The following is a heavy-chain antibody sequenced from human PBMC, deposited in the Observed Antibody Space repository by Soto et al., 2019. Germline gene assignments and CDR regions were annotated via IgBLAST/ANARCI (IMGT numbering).Heavy chain of an antibody. CDR1: GFTFSSYG. Sequence: LSLSRAASGFTFSSYGMHWVRQAPGKGLEWVAVISYDGSNKYYADSVKGRFTISRDNSKNTLYLQMNSLRAEDTAVYYCAKEDCSSTSCSGRYYYYYYGMDVWGQGTTVTVSS. CDR3: AKEDCSSTSCSGRYYYYYYGMDV. J-gene: IGHJ6*02. V-gene: IGHV3-30*18. CDR2: ISYDGSNK. D-gene: IGHD2-2*01.